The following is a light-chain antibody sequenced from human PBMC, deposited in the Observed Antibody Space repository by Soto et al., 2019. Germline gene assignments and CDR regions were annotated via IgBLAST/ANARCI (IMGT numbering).Light chain of an antibody. Sequence: QSALTQPASVSGSPGQSITISCSGTSNDVGGYDYVSWYQQHPSKAPKLVIYEVSNRPSWVSNRFSGSKSGNTASLTISGLQPEDEADYYCNSYTSSSTLVFGGGTKLTVL. V-gene: IGLV2-14*01. CDR3: NSYTSSSTLV. CDR1: SNDVGGYDY. CDR2: EVS. J-gene: IGLJ2*01.